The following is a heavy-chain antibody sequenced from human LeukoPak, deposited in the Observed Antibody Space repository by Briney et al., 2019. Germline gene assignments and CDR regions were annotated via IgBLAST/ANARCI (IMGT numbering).Heavy chain of an antibody. CDR2: IRGSGDST. Sequence: GGSLRLSCAASGFTFSNYAMTWVRQPPGKGLEWVSSIRGSGDSTYYADSVKGRFTISRDNSKNTLYLHMNSLIPEDTAVYFCAKDWKFYYVSGSFFPDNWGQGTLVTVSS. J-gene: IGHJ4*02. V-gene: IGHV3-23*01. D-gene: IGHD3-10*01. CDR1: GFTFSNYA. CDR3: AKDWKFYYVSGSFFPDN.